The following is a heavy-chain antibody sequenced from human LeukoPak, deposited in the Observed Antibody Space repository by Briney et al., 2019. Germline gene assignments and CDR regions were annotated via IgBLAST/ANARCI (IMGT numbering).Heavy chain of an antibody. CDR1: GFTFSTYN. Sequence: GGSLRLSCAASGFTFSTYNMNWVRQAPGKGLEWVSSISSGGNYIYYADSVRGRFTVSRANAKNSLYLLMDSLRAEDTALYYCAREGCFASDSWGQGTLVTVSS. CDR3: AREGCFASDS. V-gene: IGHV3-21*01. CDR2: ISSGGNYI. D-gene: IGHD2-21*01. J-gene: IGHJ1*01.